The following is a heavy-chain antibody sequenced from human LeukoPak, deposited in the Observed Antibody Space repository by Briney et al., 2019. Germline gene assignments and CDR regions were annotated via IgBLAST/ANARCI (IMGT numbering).Heavy chain of an antibody. CDR3: ARAGGWSGNDAFDI. D-gene: IGHD3-3*01. CDR1: GFTFSSYS. J-gene: IGHJ3*02. Sequence: GGSLRLSCAASGFTFSSYSMNWVRQAPGKGLEWVSSISSSSSYIYYADSVKGRFTISRDNAKNSLYLQMNSLRAEDTAVYYCARAGGWSGNDAFDIWGQGTMVTVSS. CDR2: ISSSSSYI. V-gene: IGHV3-21*01.